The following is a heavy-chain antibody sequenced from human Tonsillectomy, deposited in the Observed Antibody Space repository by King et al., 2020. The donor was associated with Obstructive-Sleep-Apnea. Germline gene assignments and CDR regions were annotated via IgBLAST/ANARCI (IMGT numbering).Heavy chain of an antibody. D-gene: IGHD6-19*01. Sequence: QLVQSGGGLVQPGGSLRLSCAAYGFTVSSNYMSWVRQAPGKGLEWVSIIYSGGSTYYADSVKGRFTISRDNSKNTLYLQMNSLRAEDTAVYYCASSHSSGWYSFDFWGQGTLVTVSS. CDR2: IYSGGST. J-gene: IGHJ4*02. CDR3: ASSHSSGWYSFDF. CDR1: GFTVSSNY. V-gene: IGHV3-66*01.